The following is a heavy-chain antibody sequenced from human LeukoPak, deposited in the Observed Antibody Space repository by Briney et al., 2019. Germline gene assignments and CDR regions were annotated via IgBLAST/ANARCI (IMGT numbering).Heavy chain of an antibody. J-gene: IGHJ4*02. CDR3: AADVAAAGTAGY. V-gene: IGHV3-74*01. CDR1: GFTFSTYW. Sequence: GGSLRLSCAASGFTFSTYWMHWVRQAPGKGLVWVARIKSDGSGTSYGESVKGRFTISRDNAKNTLYLQMKSLRAEDTAVYYCAADVAAAGTAGYWGQGTLVTVSS. D-gene: IGHD6-13*01. CDR2: IKSDGSGT.